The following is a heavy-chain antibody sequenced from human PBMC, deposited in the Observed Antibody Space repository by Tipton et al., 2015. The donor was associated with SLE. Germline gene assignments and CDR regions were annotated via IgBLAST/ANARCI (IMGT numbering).Heavy chain of an antibody. D-gene: IGHD6-13*01. Sequence: TLSLTCAVSGGSISSGGYSWSWIRQPPGKGLEWIGYIYPSGSTFYNLSLKSRVTISIDSSNNQFSLRLSSVTAADTAVYFCARETTHTSNWRFDFWGPGTLVTVSS. CDR2: IYPSGST. J-gene: IGHJ4*02. CDR1: GGSISSGGYS. CDR3: ARETTHTSNWRFDF. V-gene: IGHV4-30-2*01.